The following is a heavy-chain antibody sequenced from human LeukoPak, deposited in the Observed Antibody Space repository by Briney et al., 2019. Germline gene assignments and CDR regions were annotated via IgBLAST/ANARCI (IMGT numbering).Heavy chain of an antibody. CDR2: ITASGGNT. J-gene: IGHJ4*02. Sequence: GGSLRLSCAVSGFTFSSYAMGWVRQAPGKGLEWVSAITASGGNTYYADSVKGRFTISRDNSKSTLYLQVNSLRAEDTAVYYCAKGNGYSYGRYYFDYWGQGTLVTVSS. CDR3: AKGNGYSYGRYYFDY. V-gene: IGHV3-23*01. CDR1: GFTFSSYA. D-gene: IGHD5-18*01.